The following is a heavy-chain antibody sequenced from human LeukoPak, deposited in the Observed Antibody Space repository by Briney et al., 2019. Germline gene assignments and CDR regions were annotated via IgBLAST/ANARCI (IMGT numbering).Heavy chain of an antibody. V-gene: IGHV1-46*01. CDR3: ARDDILRINWFDP. Sequence: APVKVSCKASGYTFTSYYMHWVRQAPGQGLEWMGIINPSGGSTSYAQKFQGRVTITADESTSTAYMELSSLRSEDTAVYYCARDDILRINWFDPWGQGTLVTVSS. D-gene: IGHD3-9*01. CDR1: GYTFTSYY. CDR2: INPSGGST. J-gene: IGHJ5*02.